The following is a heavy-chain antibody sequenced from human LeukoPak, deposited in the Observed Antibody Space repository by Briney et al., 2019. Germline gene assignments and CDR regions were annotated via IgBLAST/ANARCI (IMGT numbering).Heavy chain of an antibody. V-gene: IGHV4/OR15-8*01. CDR2: ISHSGSP. Sequence: SETLSLTCGVSGGFIINGKWWSWVRQPPGKGLEWIGEISHSGSPNYNPSLKGRLTISVDTAKNQFSLKLSSVTAADTAVYYCARDSIAGYSLSWWGQGTLITVSS. CDR3: ARDSIAGYSLSW. J-gene: IGHJ4*02. D-gene: IGHD3-9*01. CDR1: GGFIINGKW.